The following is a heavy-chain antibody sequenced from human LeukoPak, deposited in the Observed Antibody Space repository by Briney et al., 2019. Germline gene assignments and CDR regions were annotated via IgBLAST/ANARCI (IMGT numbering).Heavy chain of an antibody. D-gene: IGHD6-19*01. V-gene: IGHV1-2*02. J-gene: IGHJ4*02. Sequence: ASVKVSCKASGYSFTDYYMHWVRQAPGQGLEWMGWINPNSGGTNYLQKFQGRVTMTRDTSISTAYMELSGLRSDDTAVYYCARGVSIAVAGVDYWGQGTLVTVSS. CDR3: ARGVSIAVAGVDY. CDR1: GYSFTDYY. CDR2: INPNSGGT.